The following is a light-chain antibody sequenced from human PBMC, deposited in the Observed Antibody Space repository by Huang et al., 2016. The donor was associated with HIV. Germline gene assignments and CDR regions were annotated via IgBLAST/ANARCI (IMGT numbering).Light chain of an antibody. Sequence: EIVLTQSPTTLSLSPGQRVTLSCRASQSVSDFLAWYQQKPGQAPRLLIYDASKRATGIPSRFSGSGAGPDFTLTISSLEPEDFAVYYCQQRSKWPLTFGGGTKVESK. CDR2: DAS. CDR3: QQRSKWPLT. V-gene: IGKV3-11*01. J-gene: IGKJ4*01. CDR1: QSVSDF.